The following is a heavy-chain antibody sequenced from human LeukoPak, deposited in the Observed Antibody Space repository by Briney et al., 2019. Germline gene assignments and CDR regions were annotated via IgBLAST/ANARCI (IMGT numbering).Heavy chain of an antibody. D-gene: IGHD1-26*01. CDR1: GGTFSSYA. J-gene: IGHJ4*02. V-gene: IGHV1-69*13. CDR3: ASIVGANRVY. CDR2: IIPVFGTA. Sequence: RASVTVSCKASGGTFSSYAISWVRQAPGQGLEWMGGIIPVFGTANYAQKFQGRVTITADESTSTAYMELSSLRSEDTAVYYCASIVGANRVYWGQGTLVTVSS.